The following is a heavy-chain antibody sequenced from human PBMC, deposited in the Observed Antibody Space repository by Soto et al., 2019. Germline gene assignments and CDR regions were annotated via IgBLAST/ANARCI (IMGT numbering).Heavy chain of an antibody. CDR2: ISYDGSNK. Sequence: QVQLVESGGGVVQPGRSLRLSCAASGFTFSSYAMHWVRQAPGKGLEWVAVISYDGSNKYYADSVKGRFTISRDNSKNALYLQMNRLRAEDTAVYYCARDTHDGLYYCYGMDVWGQGTTVTVSS. CDR1: GFTFSSYA. D-gene: IGHD2-8*01. J-gene: IGHJ6*02. CDR3: ARDTHDGLYYCYGMDV. V-gene: IGHV3-30-3*01.